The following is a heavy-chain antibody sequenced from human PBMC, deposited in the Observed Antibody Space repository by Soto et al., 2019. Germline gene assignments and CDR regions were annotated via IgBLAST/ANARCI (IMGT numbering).Heavy chain of an antibody. V-gene: IGHV3-73*01. CDR1: GFTFSGSA. CDR3: TRHDDYVWGSYRTFDY. J-gene: IGHJ4*02. Sequence: GGSLRLSCAASGFTFSGSAMHWVRQASGKGLEWVGRIRSKANSYATAYAASVKGRFTISRDDSKNTAYLQMNSLKTEDTAVYYCTRHDDYVWGSYRTFDYWGQGTQVTGSA. CDR2: IRSKANSYAT. D-gene: IGHD3-16*02.